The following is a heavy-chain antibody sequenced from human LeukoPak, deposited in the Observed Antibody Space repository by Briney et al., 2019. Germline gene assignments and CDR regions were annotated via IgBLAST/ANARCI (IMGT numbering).Heavy chain of an antibody. V-gene: IGHV3-53*01. CDR3: AKASLIVVVTLTPFDY. Sequence: GGSLRLSCAASGFTVSSNYMSWVRQAPGKGLEWVSVIYPDGSTYDADSVKGRFTISRDNSKNTLYLQMNSLRAEDTGVYYCAKASLIVVVTLTPFDYWGQGTLVTVSS. J-gene: IGHJ4*02. CDR2: IYPDGST. D-gene: IGHD3-22*01. CDR1: GFTVSSNY.